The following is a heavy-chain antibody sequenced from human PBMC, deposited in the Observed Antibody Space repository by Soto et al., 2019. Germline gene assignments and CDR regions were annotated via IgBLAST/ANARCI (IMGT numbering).Heavy chain of an antibody. CDR2: IWYDGSNK. J-gene: IGHJ4*02. D-gene: IGHD3-22*01. CDR3: ARASLDYYDSSGYNPRPDY. Sequence: QVQLVESGGGVVQPGRSLRLSCAASGFTFSSYGMHWVRQAPGKGLEWVAVIWYDGSNKYYADSVKGRFTSSRDNSKNTLYLQMNSLRAEDTAVYYCARASLDYYDSSGYNPRPDYWGQGTLVTVSS. CDR1: GFTFSSYG. V-gene: IGHV3-33*01.